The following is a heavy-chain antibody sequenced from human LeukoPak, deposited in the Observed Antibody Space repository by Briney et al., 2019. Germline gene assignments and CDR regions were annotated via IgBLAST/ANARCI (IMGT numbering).Heavy chain of an antibody. D-gene: IGHD4-17*01. CDR3: ATGRGDYGYYFDY. Sequence: GASVKVSCKVSVYTLTELSMHWGRQAPGKGLEWMGGFDPEDGETIYAQKFQGRVTMTEDTSTDTAYMELSSLRSEDTAVYYCATGRGDYGYYFDYWGQGTLVTVSP. CDR2: FDPEDGET. V-gene: IGHV1-24*01. J-gene: IGHJ4*02. CDR1: VYTLTELS.